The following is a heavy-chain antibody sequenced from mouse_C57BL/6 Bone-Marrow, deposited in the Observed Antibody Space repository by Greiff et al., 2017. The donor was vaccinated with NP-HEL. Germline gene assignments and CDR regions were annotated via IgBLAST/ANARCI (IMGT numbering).Heavy chain of an antibody. J-gene: IGHJ1*03. CDR2: ISSGGDYI. CDR3: TRDPYYYGSSWYFDV. V-gene: IGHV5-9-1*02. D-gene: IGHD1-1*01. Sequence: EVKLMESGEGLVKPGGSLKLSCAASGFTFSSYAMSWVRQTPEKRLEWVAYISSGGDYIYYADTVTGRFTISRDNARNTLYLQMSSLKSEDTAMYYCTRDPYYYGSSWYFDVWGTGTTVTVSS. CDR1: GFTFSSYA.